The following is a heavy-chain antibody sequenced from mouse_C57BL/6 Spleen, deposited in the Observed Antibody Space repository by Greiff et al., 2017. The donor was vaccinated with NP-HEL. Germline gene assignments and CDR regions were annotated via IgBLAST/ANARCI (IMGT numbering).Heavy chain of an antibody. CDR2: ISDGGSYT. CDR3: ARERTYDGFAY. J-gene: IGHJ3*01. Sequence: EVQGVESGGGLVKPGGSLKLSCAASGFTFSSYAMSWVRQTPEKRLEWVATISDGGSYTYYPDNVKGRFTISRDNAKNNLYLQMSHLKSEDTAMYYCARERTYDGFAYWGQGTLVTVSA. V-gene: IGHV5-4*01. D-gene: IGHD2-12*01. CDR1: GFTFSSYA.